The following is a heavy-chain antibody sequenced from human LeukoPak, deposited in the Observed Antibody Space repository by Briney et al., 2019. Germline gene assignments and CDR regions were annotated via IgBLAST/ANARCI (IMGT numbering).Heavy chain of an antibody. Sequence: GGFLRLSCVGSGFTFSSAWMTWVRQSPGKGLELVGRLKSKTDGETADYAAPVKGRFTISRDDSKNTLYLQMINLKNEDTAVYFCTTGPPQYDFWNDYLGDYFDYWGQGTLVTVSS. J-gene: IGHJ4*02. CDR2: LKSKTDGETA. CDR3: TTGPPQYDFWNDYLGDYFDY. D-gene: IGHD3-3*01. CDR1: GFTFSSAW. V-gene: IGHV3-15*01.